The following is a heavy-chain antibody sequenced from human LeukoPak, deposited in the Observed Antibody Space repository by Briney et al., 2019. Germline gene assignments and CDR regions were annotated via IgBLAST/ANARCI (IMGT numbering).Heavy chain of an antibody. CDR3: ARLRGSGAYTFYYSPFEY. Sequence: ASVKVSCKASGYTFTGTGFYIHWVRQVPGQGLEWMGWVNPNSGATTYAQNFRGRVTLTRDTSTATSYMELTGLQSGDTAIYFCARLRGSGAYTFYYSPFEYWGQGTLVTVSS. CDR2: VNPNSGAT. D-gene: IGHD4-17*01. J-gene: IGHJ4*01. CDR1: GYTFTGTGFY. V-gene: IGHV1-2*02.